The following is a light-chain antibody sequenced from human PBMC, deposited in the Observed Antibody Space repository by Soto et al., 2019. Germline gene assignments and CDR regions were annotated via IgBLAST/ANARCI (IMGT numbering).Light chain of an antibody. V-gene: IGKV1-6*01. CDR1: QGVGND. CDR2: AAS. CDR3: LQDYNSPYT. Sequence: AIQMTQSPSSLSASVGDRVTITCRASQGVGNDLGWYQLKPGKAPKLLIYAASSLETGVPSRFSGSGSGTYFTLTISSLQPEDSATYYCLQDYNSPYTFGQGTKLEIK. J-gene: IGKJ2*01.